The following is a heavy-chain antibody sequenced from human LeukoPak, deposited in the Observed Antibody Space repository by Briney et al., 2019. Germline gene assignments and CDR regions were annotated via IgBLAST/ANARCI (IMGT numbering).Heavy chain of an antibody. CDR1: GFTFSSYS. V-gene: IGHV3-48*01. CDR2: ISSSSSTI. CDR3: ARVGELGAYYYYYMDV. Sequence: PGGSLRLSCAASGFTFSSYSMNWVRQAPGKGLEWISYISSSSSTIYYADSVKGRFTISRDNAKNSLYLQMNSLRAEDTAVYYCARVGELGAYYYYYMDVWGKGTTVTVSS. D-gene: IGHD7-27*01. J-gene: IGHJ6*03.